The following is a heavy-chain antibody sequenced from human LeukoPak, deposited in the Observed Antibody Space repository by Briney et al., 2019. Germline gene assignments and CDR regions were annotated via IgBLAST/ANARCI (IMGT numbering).Heavy chain of an antibody. CDR3: ARPGAKYWGAFDI. J-gene: IGHJ3*02. V-gene: IGHV3-66*02. CDR2: IYSGGST. CDR1: GYSISSGYY. D-gene: IGHD2/OR15-2a*01. Sequence: ETLSLTCTVSGYSISSGYYWGWIRQAPGKGLEWVSVIYSGGSTYYADSVKGRFTISRDNSKNTLYLQMNSLRAEDTAVYYCARPGAKYWGAFDIWGQGTMVTVSS.